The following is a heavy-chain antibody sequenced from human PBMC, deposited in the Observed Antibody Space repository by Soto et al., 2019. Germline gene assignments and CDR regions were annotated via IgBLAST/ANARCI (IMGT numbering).Heavy chain of an antibody. CDR3: AKDMAYSSSGCRFDY. CDR2: IDWNRGSI. CDR1: GFSFDDYA. V-gene: IGHV3-9*01. J-gene: IGHJ4*02. D-gene: IGHD6-6*01. Sequence: EVQLVESGGGLVQPGRSLRLSCAASGFSFDDYAMHWVRQAPGKGLEWVSGIDWNRGSIGYADSVKGRVTISRDNAKKSLYLQMNSLRSDDTAFYDCAKDMAYSSSGCRFDYWGQGTLVTVSS.